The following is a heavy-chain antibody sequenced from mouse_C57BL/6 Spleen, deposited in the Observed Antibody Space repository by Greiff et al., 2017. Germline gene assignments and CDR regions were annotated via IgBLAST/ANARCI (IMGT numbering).Heavy chain of an antibody. CDR1: GYSFTDYY. D-gene: IGHD1-1*02. V-gene: IGHV1-39*01. CDR3: AIWGGDY. Sequence: EVHVKQRGPELVKPGASVKISCKASGYSFTDYYMNWVKPRPGKSLEWIGVINPNYGTTSYNQKFKGKATLTVDHSSSTAYMQLNSLTAEDSAVYYCAIWGGDYWGQGTTRTVSS. CDR2: INPNYGTT. J-gene: IGHJ2*01.